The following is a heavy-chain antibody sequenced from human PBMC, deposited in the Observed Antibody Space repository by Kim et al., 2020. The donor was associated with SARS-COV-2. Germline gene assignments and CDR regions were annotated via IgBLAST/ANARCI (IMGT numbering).Heavy chain of an antibody. V-gene: IGHV3-74*01. Sequence: GGSLRLSCTASGFTFNSYWIHWVRQAPGKGLVWVSRISSDGKMTNYPDSVKGRFTISRDNAKNTVYQQMSSLRDEDTGVYYCARGWLIGMDVWGQGTTVIVSS. J-gene: IGHJ6*02. CDR2: ISSDGKMT. CDR3: ARGWLIGMDV. D-gene: IGHD6-19*01. CDR1: GFTFNSYW.